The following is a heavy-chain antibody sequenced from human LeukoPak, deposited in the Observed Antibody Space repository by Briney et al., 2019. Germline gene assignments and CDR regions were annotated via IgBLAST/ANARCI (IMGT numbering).Heavy chain of an antibody. V-gene: IGHV4-34*01. D-gene: IGHD2-15*01. CDR1: GGSFSGYY. J-gene: IGHJ5*02. Sequence: SETLSLTCAVYGGSFSGYYWSWIRQPPGKGLEWIGEINRSGSTNYNPSLKSRVTISVDTSKNQFSLKLSSVTAADTAVYYCARELILSTAWFDPWGQGTLVTVSS. CDR2: INRSGST. CDR3: ARELILSTAWFDP.